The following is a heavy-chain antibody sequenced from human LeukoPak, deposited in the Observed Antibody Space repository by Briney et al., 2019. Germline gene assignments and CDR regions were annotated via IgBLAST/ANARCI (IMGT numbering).Heavy chain of an antibody. CDR3: ARDRPYYYDSSGYYNWFDP. Sequence: PSETLSLTCTVSGYSISSGYYWGWIRQPPGKGLEWIGSIYHSGSTYYNPSLKSRVTISVDTSKNQFSLKLSSVTAADTAVYYCARDRPYYYDSSGYYNWFDPWGQGTLVTVSS. CDR2: IYHSGST. J-gene: IGHJ5*02. CDR1: GYSISSGYY. V-gene: IGHV4-38-2*02. D-gene: IGHD3-22*01.